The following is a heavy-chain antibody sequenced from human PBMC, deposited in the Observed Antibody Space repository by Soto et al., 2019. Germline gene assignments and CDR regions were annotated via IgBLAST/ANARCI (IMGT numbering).Heavy chain of an antibody. CDR3: ARDLGYYDSSGYFDY. Sequence: PGGSLRLSCAASGFTFSDSYMSWIRQAPGKGLEWVSYISSSDSIIYYSDSVKGRFIISRDNAKNSLYLQMNSLRAEDTAVYYCARDLGYYDSSGYFDYWGQGTLVTGLL. CDR2: ISSSDSII. J-gene: IGHJ4*02. D-gene: IGHD3-22*01. CDR1: GFTFSDSY. V-gene: IGHV3-11*01.